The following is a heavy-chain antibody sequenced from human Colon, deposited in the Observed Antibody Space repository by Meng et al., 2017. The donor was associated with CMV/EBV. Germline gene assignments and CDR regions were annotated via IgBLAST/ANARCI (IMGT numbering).Heavy chain of an antibody. CDR2: VRGGGGDP. V-gene: IGHV3-74*01. CDR1: GFIVRSHW. CDR3: AKGGIVEVPALNDGFDV. D-gene: IGHD2-2*01. Sequence: GESLKISCVDSGFIVRSHWMHWVRQAPGKGLVWVSRVRGGGGDPTYADSVKGRFTVSRDIAKNTVYVQMSSLRAEDTAVYYCAKGGIVEVPALNDGFDVWGQGTMVTVSS. J-gene: IGHJ3*01.